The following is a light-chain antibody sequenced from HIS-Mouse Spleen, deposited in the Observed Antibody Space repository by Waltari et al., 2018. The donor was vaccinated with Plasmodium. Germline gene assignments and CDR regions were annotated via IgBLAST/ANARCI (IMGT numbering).Light chain of an antibody. CDR2: LGS. V-gene: IGKV2-28*01. CDR3: MQALQTPRYT. Sequence: IVMTQSQLPLPVIPGEPASISCRSRQSLLNSNGYNYLDWYLQKPGHSPQLLIYLGSNRASGVPDRFSGSGSGTDFTLKISRVEAEDVGVYYCMQALQTPRYTFGQGTKLEIK. J-gene: IGKJ2*01. CDR1: QSLLNSNGYNY.